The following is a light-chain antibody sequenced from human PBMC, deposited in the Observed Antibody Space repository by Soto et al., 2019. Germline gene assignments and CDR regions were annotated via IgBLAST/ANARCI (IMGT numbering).Light chain of an antibody. CDR3: QPYNRYPCP. J-gene: IGKJ1*01. V-gene: IGKV1-5*03. CDR2: KAS. CDR1: QSISSW. Sequence: DSQMTQSPYTLSASVGDRVTITCRASQSISSWLAWDQQKPWKAPKLLIYKASSLESGVPSRFSCHGSGTEFTLSISSRQSDDFATYYGQPYNRYPCPFGQATNVEIQ.